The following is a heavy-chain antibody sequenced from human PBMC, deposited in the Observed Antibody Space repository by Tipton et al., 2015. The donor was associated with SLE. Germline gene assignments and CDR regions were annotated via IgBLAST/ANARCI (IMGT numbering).Heavy chain of an antibody. J-gene: IGHJ5*01. CDR1: GFTFSSSW. Sequence: SLRLSCAASGFTFSSSWMNWVRQAPGKGLEWVANIKGDGSEKNYVDTVKGRFTISRDNAKNSLYLQMNSLRDEDTALYYCARTNWPDSWGQGTLVTVSS. V-gene: IGHV3-7*01. CDR3: ARTNWPDS. CDR2: IKGDGSEK.